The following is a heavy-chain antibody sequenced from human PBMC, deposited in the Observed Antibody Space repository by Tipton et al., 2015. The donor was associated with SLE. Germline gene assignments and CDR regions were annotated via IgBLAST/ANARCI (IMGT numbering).Heavy chain of an antibody. CDR2: IYYSGST. D-gene: IGHD6-19*01. CDR3: ARHDGQWDAFDI. J-gene: IGHJ3*02. V-gene: IGHV4-59*08. Sequence: LRLSCTVSGGSISSYYWSWIRQPPGKGLEWIGYIYYSGSTNYNPSLKSRVTISVDTSKNQFSLKLSSVTAAGTAVYYCARHDGQWDAFDIWGQGTMVTVSS. CDR1: GGSISSYY.